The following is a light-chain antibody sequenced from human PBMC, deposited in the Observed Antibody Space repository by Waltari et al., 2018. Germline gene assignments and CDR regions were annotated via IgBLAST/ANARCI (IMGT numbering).Light chain of an antibody. CDR3: QQLNSYPRGLFT. Sequence: IQLTQSPSSLSASVGDRVNISCRASPGISSYLAWHQQKPGKAPKLLSYAASTLQRGVPSRFSGSGSGTDFTLTISSLQPEDFATYYCQQLNSYPRGLFTFGPGTKVDIK. J-gene: IGKJ3*01. CDR1: PGISSY. V-gene: IGKV1-9*01. CDR2: AAS.